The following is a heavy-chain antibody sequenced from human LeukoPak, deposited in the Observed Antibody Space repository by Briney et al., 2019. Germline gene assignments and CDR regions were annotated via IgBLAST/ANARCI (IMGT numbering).Heavy chain of an antibody. CDR2: IYYSGST. V-gene: IGHV4-59*08. CDR1: GGSISSYY. CDR3: ARLVRAVAGSNWFDP. D-gene: IGHD6-19*01. Sequence: SETLSLTCTVSGGSISSYYWSWIRQPPGKGLEWIGYIYYSGSTNYNPSLKSRVTISVDTSKNQFPLKLSSVTAADTAVYYCARLVRAVAGSNWFDPWGQGTLVTVSS. J-gene: IGHJ5*02.